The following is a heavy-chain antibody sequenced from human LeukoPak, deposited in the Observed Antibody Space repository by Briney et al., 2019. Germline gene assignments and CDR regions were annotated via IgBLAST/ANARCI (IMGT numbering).Heavy chain of an antibody. D-gene: IGHD4-17*01. CDR1: GYTFTGYY. CDR3: ARGLNYVYGVSFFDY. J-gene: IGHJ4*02. CDR2: NNPNSGGT. Sequence: ASVKVSCKASGYTFTGYYIHWVPQAPGQGREWMVGNNPNSGGTNYAQKFQGRDTMTRDTSISTAHLELSRLRSDDTAAYYCARGLNYVYGVSFFDYWGQGTLVTVSS. V-gene: IGHV1-2*02.